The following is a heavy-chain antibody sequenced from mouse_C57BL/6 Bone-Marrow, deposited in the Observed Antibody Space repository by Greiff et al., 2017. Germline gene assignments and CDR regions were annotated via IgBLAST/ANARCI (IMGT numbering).Heavy chain of an antibody. CDR2: IDPSDSYT. Sequence: VQLQQPGAELVMPGASVKLSCKASGYTFTSYWMHWVKQRPGQGLEWIGEIDPSDSYTNYNQKFKGKSTLTVDKSSSTADMQLSSLTSEDSAVYYCARSRYDYDGAWFAYWGQGTLVTVSA. CDR1: GYTFTSYW. V-gene: IGHV1-69*01. CDR3: ARSRYDYDGAWFAY. D-gene: IGHD2-4*01. J-gene: IGHJ3*01.